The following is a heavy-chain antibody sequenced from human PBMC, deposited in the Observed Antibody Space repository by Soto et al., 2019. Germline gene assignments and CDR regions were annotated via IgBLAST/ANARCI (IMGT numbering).Heavy chain of an antibody. Sequence: ASVKVSFKASGYTFTSYYMHWVRQAPGQGLEWMGIINPSGGSTSYAQKFQGRVTMTRDTSTSTVYMELSSLRSEDTAVYYCASDGRSSYSSGWYYFDYWGQGTLVTVSS. CDR2: INPSGGST. V-gene: IGHV1-46*01. CDR3: ASDGRSSYSSGWYYFDY. CDR1: GYTFTSYY. J-gene: IGHJ4*02. D-gene: IGHD6-19*01.